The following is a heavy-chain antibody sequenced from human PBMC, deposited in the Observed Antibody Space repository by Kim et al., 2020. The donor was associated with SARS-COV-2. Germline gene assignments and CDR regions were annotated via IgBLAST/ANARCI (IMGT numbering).Heavy chain of an antibody. J-gene: IGHJ4*02. CDR1: GFTFSSYA. CDR2: ISYDGSNK. Sequence: GGSLRLSCAASGFTFSSYAMHWVRQAPGKGLEWVAVISYDGSNKYYADSVKGRFTISRDNSKNTLYLQMNSLRAEDTAVYYCARESSSWGHVGYWGQGTLVTVSS. V-gene: IGHV3-30-3*01. D-gene: IGHD6-13*01. CDR3: ARESSSWGHVGY.